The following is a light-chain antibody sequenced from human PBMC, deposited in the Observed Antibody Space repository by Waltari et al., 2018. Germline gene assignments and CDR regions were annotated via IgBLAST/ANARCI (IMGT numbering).Light chain of an antibody. V-gene: IGKV3-15*01. CDR1: QSVSTN. J-gene: IGKJ1*01. CDR3: RQYHIWWT. CDR2: EAS. Sequence: EIVLTQSPATLSVSAGERATLSCRASQSVSTNLAWYQQKPGQAPRLLIYEASTRATRSPARFSGSGSGTEFTLTITSLQSEDFAVYYCRQYHIWWTFGQGTKVEIK.